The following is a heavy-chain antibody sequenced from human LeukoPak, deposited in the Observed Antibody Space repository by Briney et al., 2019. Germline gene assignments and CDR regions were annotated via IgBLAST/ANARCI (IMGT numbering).Heavy chain of an antibody. D-gene: IGHD4-17*01. Sequence: GGSLRLSCGASGFTFSSYSMNWVRQAPGKGLEWVSSISSSSSYIYYADSVKGRFTISRDNAKNSLYLQMNSLRAEDTAVYYCARLYRGPTVLDYWGQGTLVTVSS. CDR3: ARLYRGPTVLDY. J-gene: IGHJ4*02. V-gene: IGHV3-21*01. CDR1: GFTFSSYS. CDR2: ISSSSSYI.